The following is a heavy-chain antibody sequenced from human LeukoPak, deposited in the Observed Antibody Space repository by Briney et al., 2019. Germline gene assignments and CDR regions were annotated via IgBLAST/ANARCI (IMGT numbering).Heavy chain of an antibody. D-gene: IGHD3-22*01. CDR2: ISGSGGNT. CDR3: AKECRSGYDAFDI. J-gene: IGHJ3*02. CDR1: GFTFSSYS. Sequence: PGGSLRLSCAASGFTFSSYSMNWVRQAPGKGLEWVSGISGSGGNTYYADSVKGRFTISRDNSKNTLYLQMNSLRAEDTAIYYCAKECRSGYDAFDIWGQGTMVTVSS. V-gene: IGHV3-23*01.